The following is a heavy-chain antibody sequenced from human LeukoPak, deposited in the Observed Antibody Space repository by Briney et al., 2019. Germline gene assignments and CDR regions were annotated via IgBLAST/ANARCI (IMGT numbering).Heavy chain of an antibody. D-gene: IGHD2-15*01. V-gene: IGHV3-21*01. J-gene: IGHJ4*02. CDR2: ISSSSSYI. Sequence: PGGSLRLSCAASGFTFSSYSMNWVRQAPGKGLEWVSSISSSSSYIYYADSVKGRFTISRYNAKNSLYLQMNSLRAEDTAVYYCASMNLGYCSGGSCEGDYWGQGTLVTVSS. CDR1: GFTFSSYS. CDR3: ASMNLGYCSGGSCEGDY.